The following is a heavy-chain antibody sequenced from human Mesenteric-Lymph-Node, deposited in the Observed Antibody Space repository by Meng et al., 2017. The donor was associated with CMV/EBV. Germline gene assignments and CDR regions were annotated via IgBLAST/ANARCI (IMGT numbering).Heavy chain of an antibody. J-gene: IGHJ3*02. CDR1: GGTFSSYT. CDR2: IIPILGIA. Sequence: SVKVSCKASGGTFSSYTISWVRQAPGQGLEWMGRIIPILGIANYAQKFQGRVSITTDESTSTVYMQLSSLRSEDTAVYYCARGDYYDKYVFDIWGQGTMVTVSS. D-gene: IGHD3-22*01. V-gene: IGHV1-69*16. CDR3: ARGDYYDKYVFDI.